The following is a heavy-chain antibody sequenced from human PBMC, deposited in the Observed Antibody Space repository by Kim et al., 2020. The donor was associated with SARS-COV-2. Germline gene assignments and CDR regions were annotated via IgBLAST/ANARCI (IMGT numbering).Heavy chain of an antibody. Sequence: GGSLRLSCAASGFTFSSYAMSWVRQAPGKGLEWVSAISGSGGSTYYADSVKGRFTISRDNSKNTLYLQMNSLRAEDTAVYYCAAAYGGYSSSWSHKIESPANYWGQGTLVTVSS. V-gene: IGHV3-23*01. J-gene: IGHJ4*02. D-gene: IGHD6-13*01. CDR2: ISGSGGST. CDR3: AAAYGGYSSSWSHKIESPANY. CDR1: GFTFSSYA.